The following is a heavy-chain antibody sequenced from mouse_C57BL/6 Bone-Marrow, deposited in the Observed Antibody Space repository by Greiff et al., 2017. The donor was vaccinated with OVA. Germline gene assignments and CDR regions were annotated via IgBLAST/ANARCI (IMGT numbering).Heavy chain of an antibody. CDR1: GYTFTSYW. D-gene: IGHD4-1*01. CDR2: IYPSDSET. Sequence: QVQLKQPGAELVRPGSSVKLSCKASGYTFTSYWMDWVKQRPGQGLDWIGNIYPSDSETHYNQKFKDKATLTVDKSSSTAYMQLSSLTSEDSAVYYCARSGYYFDYWGQGTTLTVSS. J-gene: IGHJ2*01. V-gene: IGHV1-61*01. CDR3: ARSGYYFDY.